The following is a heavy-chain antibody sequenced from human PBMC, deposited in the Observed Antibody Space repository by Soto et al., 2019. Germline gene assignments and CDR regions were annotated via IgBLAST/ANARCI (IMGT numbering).Heavy chain of an antibody. CDR1: GGSMRNYF. V-gene: IGHV4-59*01. J-gene: IGHJ4*02. Sequence: LSLTCTVSGGSMRNYFWTWIRQPPGKGLEWIGYIHYSGTTSFFPSYNPSLRSRVTISEDTSKNQFSLKLLSVTTADTAVYFCAAGEASSRNLAPYDLDFWGQGTLVTVSS. CDR2: IHYSGTT. D-gene: IGHD6-13*01. CDR3: AAGEASSRNLAPYDLDF.